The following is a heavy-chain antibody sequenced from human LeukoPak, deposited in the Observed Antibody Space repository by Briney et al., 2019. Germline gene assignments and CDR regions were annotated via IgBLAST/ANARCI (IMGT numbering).Heavy chain of an antibody. Sequence: GGSLRLSCAASGFPFNNFAMSWVRQAPGKGLEWVSAINRDSGSTYYADSVRGRFTISRDNSKNTLYLHMSSLRVEDTAVYYCAKNIVANQFYYYYMDVWGKGTAVTVSS. CDR2: INRDSGST. D-gene: IGHD5-12*01. V-gene: IGHV3-23*01. CDR3: AKNIVANQFYYYYMDV. CDR1: GFPFNNFA. J-gene: IGHJ6*03.